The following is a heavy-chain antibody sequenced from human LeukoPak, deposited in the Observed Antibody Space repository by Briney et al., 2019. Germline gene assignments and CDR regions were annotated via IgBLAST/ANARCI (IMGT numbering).Heavy chain of an antibody. CDR3: ARSGLFMVRGVIPPHYYHYGMDV. Sequence: GGSLRLSCAASGLTFSSYGMHWVRQAPGKGLEWVAVIWYDGSNKYYADSVKGRFTISRDNSKNTLYLQMNSLRAEDTAVYYCARSGLFMVRGVIPPHYYHYGMDVWGQGTTVTVSS. CDR2: IWYDGSNK. CDR1: GLTFSSYG. J-gene: IGHJ6*02. D-gene: IGHD3-10*01. V-gene: IGHV3-33*01.